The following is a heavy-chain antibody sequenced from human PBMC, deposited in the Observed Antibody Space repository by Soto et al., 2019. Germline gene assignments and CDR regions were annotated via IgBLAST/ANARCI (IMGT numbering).Heavy chain of an antibody. CDR3: GAGSCSSSGCYWFEP. D-gene: IGHD2-2*01. Sequence: PSETLCLSCIFSGGSIRVGDYPWSWIRQPPGKGLEWVGYIYDSETYHNPSLKSGVSISVDTSKNQLSLKLSSVTAADTAVYYCGAGSCSSSGCYWFEPWGKGNLVTVS. J-gene: IGHJ5*02. CDR2: IYDSET. V-gene: IGHV4-30-4*01. CDR1: GGSIRVGDYP.